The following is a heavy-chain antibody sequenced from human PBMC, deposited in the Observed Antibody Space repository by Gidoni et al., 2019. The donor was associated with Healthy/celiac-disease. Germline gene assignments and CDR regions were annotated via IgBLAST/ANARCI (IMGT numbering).Heavy chain of an antibody. D-gene: IGHD3-22*01. J-gene: IGHJ4*02. CDR2: ISYDGSNK. CDR3: ARDPGEYYYDSSGYCDY. V-gene: IGHV3-30*03. CDR1: GFTFSSYG. Sequence: QVQLVESGGGVVQPGRSLRLSCAASGFTFSSYGMHWVRQAPGKGLEWVAVISYDGSNKYYADSVKGRFTISRDNSKNTLYLQMNSLRAEDTAVYYCARDPGEYYYDSSGYCDYWGQGTLVTVSS.